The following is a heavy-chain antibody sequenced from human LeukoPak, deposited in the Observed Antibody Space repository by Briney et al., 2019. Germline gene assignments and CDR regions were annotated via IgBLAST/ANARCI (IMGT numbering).Heavy chain of an antibody. D-gene: IGHD4-17*01. Sequence: GGSLRLSCAASGFIVSSKYMNWVRQAPGKGLEWVSYISSSSSTIYYADSVKGRFTISRDNAKNSLYLQMNSLRAEDTAVYYCARDQNDYGVFDYWGQGTLVTVSS. CDR2: ISSSSSTI. CDR1: GFIVSSKY. V-gene: IGHV3-48*04. J-gene: IGHJ4*02. CDR3: ARDQNDYGVFDY.